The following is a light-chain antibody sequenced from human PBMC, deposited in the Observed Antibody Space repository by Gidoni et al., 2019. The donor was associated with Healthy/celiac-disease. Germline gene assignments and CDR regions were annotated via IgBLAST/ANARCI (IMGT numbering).Light chain of an antibody. V-gene: IGKV3-11*01. CDR2: DAY. J-gene: IGKJ1*01. CDR1: QSVSSY. Sequence: EGVLTQSPATLSLSPGERATLSCRASQSVSSYLSWYQQKPGQAPRLLIYDAYNRATGIPARFSGSGSGTDFTLTISSLEPEDFAVYYCQQRSNWLWTFGQGTKVEIK. CDR3: QQRSNWLWT.